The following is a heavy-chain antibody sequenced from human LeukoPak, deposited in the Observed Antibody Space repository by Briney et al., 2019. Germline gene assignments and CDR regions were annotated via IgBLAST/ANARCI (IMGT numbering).Heavy chain of an antibody. CDR3: ANVAKGRYFFYYMDV. V-gene: IGHV1-18*01. CDR2: MSSDNGNT. D-gene: IGHD5-12*01. CDR1: GHSINTFG. Sequence: ASVKVSCKTSGHSINTFGITWVRQAPGQGLEWIGWMSSDNGNTNYADKFQGRVTITRDTSRTTAYMELRSLRFDDTAVYFCANVAKGRYFFYYMDVWGAGTTVTVSS. J-gene: IGHJ6*03.